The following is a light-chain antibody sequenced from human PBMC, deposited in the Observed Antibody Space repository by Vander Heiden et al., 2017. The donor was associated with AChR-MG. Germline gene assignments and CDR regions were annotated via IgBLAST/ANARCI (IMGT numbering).Light chain of an antibody. V-gene: IGKV3-20*01. CDR1: QSVSSSY. CDR3: QQYGSSPFT. CDR2: GAS. Sequence: EIVLTQSPGTLPLSPGERATLSCRASQSVSSSYLAWYQQKPGQAPRLLIYGASSRATGIPDRFSGSGSGTDFTLTISRLEPEDLAVYYCQQYGSSPFTFGPGTKVDIK. J-gene: IGKJ3*01.